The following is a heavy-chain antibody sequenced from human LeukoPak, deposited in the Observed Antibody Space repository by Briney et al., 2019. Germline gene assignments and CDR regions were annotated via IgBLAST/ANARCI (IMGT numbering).Heavy chain of an antibody. J-gene: IGHJ6*03. D-gene: IGHD3-22*01. V-gene: IGHV1-18*01. Sequence: ASVKVSCKASGYTFTSYGISWVRQAPGQGLEWMGWISAYNGNTNYAQKLQGRVTMTTDTSTSTAYMELRSLRSDDTAVYYCARDILYYYDSSGYQAYMDVGGKGTTVTVSS. CDR2: ISAYNGNT. CDR1: GYTFTSYG. CDR3: ARDILYYYDSSGYQAYMDV.